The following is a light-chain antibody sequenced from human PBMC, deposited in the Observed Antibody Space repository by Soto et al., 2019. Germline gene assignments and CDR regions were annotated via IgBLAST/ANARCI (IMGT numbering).Light chain of an antibody. CDR2: GSN. CDR1: RSNIGSNS. V-gene: IGLV1-44*01. Sequence: QSVLTQSPSASGTPGQRVTMSCSGSRSNIGSNSVSWYQQLPGTVPKLLIYGSNERPLGVPDRFSGSKSGTSASLAISGLQAEGEAHYYSSAYARTNTWVFGGGTKLTVL. J-gene: IGLJ3*02. CDR3: SAYARTNTWV.